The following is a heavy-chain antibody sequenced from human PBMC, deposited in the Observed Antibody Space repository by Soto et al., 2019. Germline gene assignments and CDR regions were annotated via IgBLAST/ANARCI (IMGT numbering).Heavy chain of an antibody. D-gene: IGHD6-19*01. Sequence: ASVKVSCKASGYTFTSYDINWVRQAAGQGLEWMGWMNPNSGNTGYAQKFQGRVTMTRNTSISTAYMELSSLRSEDTAVYYCARSVEWLASFDYWGQGTLVTVSS. V-gene: IGHV1-8*01. CDR3: ARSVEWLASFDY. J-gene: IGHJ4*02. CDR2: MNPNSGNT. CDR1: GYTFTSYD.